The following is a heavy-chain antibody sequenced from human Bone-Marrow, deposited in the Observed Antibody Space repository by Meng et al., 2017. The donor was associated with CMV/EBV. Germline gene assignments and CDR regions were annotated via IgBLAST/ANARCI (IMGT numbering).Heavy chain of an antibody. V-gene: IGHV3-30*02. CDR2: IQYDSSEI. J-gene: IGHJ4*02. Sequence: GESLKISCAASGFSFSLNGIHWVRQAPGKGLEWVTFIQYDSSEIYYADSVKGRFTISRDNSKNTVYLQMNSLRAEDTAVYYCARVGSRYSSSWYFFDYWGQGTLVTVSS. CDR1: GFSFSLNG. D-gene: IGHD6-13*01. CDR3: ARVGSRYSSSWYFFDY.